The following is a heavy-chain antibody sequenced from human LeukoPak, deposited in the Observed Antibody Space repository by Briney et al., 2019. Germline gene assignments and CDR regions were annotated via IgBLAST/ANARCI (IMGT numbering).Heavy chain of an antibody. D-gene: IGHD6-6*01. CDR2: ISSSGSTI. CDR1: GFAFNNYE. J-gene: IGHJ6*03. V-gene: IGHV3-48*03. CDR3: AEQYSSSSFSYLDV. Sequence: GGSLRLSCAASGFAFNNYEMNWVRQAPGKGLEWVSYISSSGSTIYYADSVEGRFTISRDNAKNSLYLQMNSLRVEDTAVYYCAEQYSSSSFSYLDVWGKGTTVTVSS.